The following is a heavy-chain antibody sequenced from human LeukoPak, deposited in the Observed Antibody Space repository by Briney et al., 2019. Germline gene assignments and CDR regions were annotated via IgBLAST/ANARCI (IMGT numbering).Heavy chain of an antibody. CDR3: AKASRYYYYMDV. CDR2: ISWNSGSI. V-gene: IGHV3-9*01. CDR1: GFTFDDYA. J-gene: IGHJ6*03. Sequence: GGSLRLSCAASGFTFDDYAMHWVRHAPGKGLEWVSGISWNSGSIGYADSVKGRFTISRDNAKNSLYLQMNSLRAEDTALYYCAKASRYYYYMDVWGKGTTVTVSS.